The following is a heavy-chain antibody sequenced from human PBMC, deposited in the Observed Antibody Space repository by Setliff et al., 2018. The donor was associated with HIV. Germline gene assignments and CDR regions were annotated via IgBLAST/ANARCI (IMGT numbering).Heavy chain of an antibody. CDR1: GDSISSSSHY. J-gene: IGHJ4*02. V-gene: IGHV4-39*07. CDR3: ARARKTYDSSAYFFT. D-gene: IGHD3-22*01. Sequence: SETLSLTCTVSGDSISSSSHYWGWIRQPPGKGLEWIGSIYYSGSTYYNPSLKSRFTVSRDNAKNSLYLQMNSLRAEDTAVYYCARARKTYDSSAYFFTWGQGTLVTVSS. CDR2: IYYSGST.